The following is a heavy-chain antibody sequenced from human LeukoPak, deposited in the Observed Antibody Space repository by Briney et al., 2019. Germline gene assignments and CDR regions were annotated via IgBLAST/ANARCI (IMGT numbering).Heavy chain of an antibody. Sequence: ASETLSLTCTVSGGSISSSNYYWGWIRQPPGKGLEWIGSIYYSGSTYYNPSLKSRVAISVDTSKNQFSLKLSSVTAADTTVYYCAGQTGYSYGSLYYFDYWGQGTLVTVSS. CDR1: GGSISSSNYY. CDR3: AGQTGYSYGSLYYFDY. CDR2: IYYSGST. D-gene: IGHD5-18*01. V-gene: IGHV4-39*01. J-gene: IGHJ4*02.